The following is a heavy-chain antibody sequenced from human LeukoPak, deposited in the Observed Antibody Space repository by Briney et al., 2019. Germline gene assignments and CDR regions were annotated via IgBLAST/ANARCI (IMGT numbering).Heavy chain of an antibody. V-gene: IGHV3-9*01. CDR2: ISWNSGSI. CDR3: AKNGFTFGGLVDINFDY. Sequence: GGSLRLSCAASGFTFDDYAMHWVRQAPGKGLEWVSGISWNSGSIGYADSVKGRFTISRDNSKNTLYLQMNSLRPDDTAVYFCAKNGFTFGGLVDINFDYWGQGTLVTV. J-gene: IGHJ4*02. D-gene: IGHD3-16*02. CDR1: GFTFDDYA.